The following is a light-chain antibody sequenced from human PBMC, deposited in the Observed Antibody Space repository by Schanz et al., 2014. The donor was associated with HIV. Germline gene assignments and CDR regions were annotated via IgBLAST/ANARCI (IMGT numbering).Light chain of an antibody. CDR3: CSYAGVSTVV. CDR1: SSDVGSYNL. Sequence: QSVLTQPASVSGSPGQSITISCTGTSSDVGSYNLVSWYQQHPGKAPKLMIYDVSHRPSGVSNRFSGSKSGNTASLTISGLQAEDEADYYCCSYAGVSTVVFGGGTKLTVL. CDR2: DVS. V-gene: IGLV2-23*02. J-gene: IGLJ3*02.